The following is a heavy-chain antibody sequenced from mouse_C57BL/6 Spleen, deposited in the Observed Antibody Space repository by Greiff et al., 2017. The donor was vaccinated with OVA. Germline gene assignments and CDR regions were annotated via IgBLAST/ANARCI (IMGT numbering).Heavy chain of an antibody. CDR1: GFTFSSYG. V-gene: IGHV5-6*01. D-gene: IGHD3-2*02. J-gene: IGHJ4*01. Sequence: EVHLVESGGDLVKPGGSLKLSCAASGFTFSSYGMSWVRQTPDQRLEWVATISRGGSYTYYPDRVKGRFTISRDNAKNTLYLQMSSLKAEDTAMDYCARRAQARAMDYWGQGTSVTVSS. CDR2: ISRGGSYT. CDR3: ARRAQARAMDY.